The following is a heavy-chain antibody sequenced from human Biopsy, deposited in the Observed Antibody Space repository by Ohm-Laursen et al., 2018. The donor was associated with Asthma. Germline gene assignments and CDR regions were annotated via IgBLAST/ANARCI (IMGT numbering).Heavy chain of an antibody. CDR3: ARTYYDFLTGQVNDAFDI. J-gene: IGHJ3*02. CDR1: GYTFTSCA. D-gene: IGHD3-9*01. CDR2: INAGNGHT. Sequence: ASESASRNTSGYTFTSCAMHWVRQAPGHRLGWMGWINAGNGHTKYSQKFQGRITITRDTSASTAYMEQSSLRSEDTAVSYCARTYYDFLTGQVNDAFDIWGQGTMVPVSS. V-gene: IGHV1-3*01.